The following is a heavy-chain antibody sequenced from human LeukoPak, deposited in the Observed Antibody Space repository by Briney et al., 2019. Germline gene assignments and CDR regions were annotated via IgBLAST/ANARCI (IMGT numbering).Heavy chain of an antibody. CDR2: INHSGST. CDR1: GGSFSGYY. V-gene: IGHV4-34*01. D-gene: IGHD2-21*02. CDR3: ARGGRPYCGGDCHNY. Sequence: PSETLSLTCAVYGGSFSGYYWSWIRQPPGKGLEWIGEINHSGSTNYNPSLKSRVTISVDTSKNQFSLKLSSVTAADTAVYYCARGGRPYCGGDCHNYWGQGTLVTVSS. J-gene: IGHJ4*02.